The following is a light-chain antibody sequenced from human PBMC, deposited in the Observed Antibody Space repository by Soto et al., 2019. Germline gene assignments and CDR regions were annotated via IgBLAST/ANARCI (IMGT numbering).Light chain of an antibody. CDR3: QQYNSYPT. CDR2: DAS. Sequence: DIQMTQSPSTLSASVGDRVTITCRASQSISSWLAWYQQKPGKAPKLLIYDASSLESGVPSRFSGSRSGTEFTLTISSLQPDDFATYYCQQYNSYPTFGQGTKVDIK. CDR1: QSISSW. J-gene: IGKJ1*01. V-gene: IGKV1-5*01.